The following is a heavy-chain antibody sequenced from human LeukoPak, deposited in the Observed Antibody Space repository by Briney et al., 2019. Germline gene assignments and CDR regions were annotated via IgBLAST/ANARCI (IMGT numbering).Heavy chain of an antibody. CDR3: AKGRGEYYYDSSGYYYDPGFDY. D-gene: IGHD3-22*01. V-gene: IGHV3-30*18. CDR2: ISYDGSNK. CDR1: GFTFSSYG. Sequence: GRSLSLSCAASGFTFSSYGMHWVRQAPGKGLEWVAVISYDGSNKYYADSVKGRFTISRDNSKNTLYLQMNSLRAEDTAVYYCAKGRGEYYYDSSGYYYDPGFDYWGQEPWSPSPQ. J-gene: IGHJ4*01.